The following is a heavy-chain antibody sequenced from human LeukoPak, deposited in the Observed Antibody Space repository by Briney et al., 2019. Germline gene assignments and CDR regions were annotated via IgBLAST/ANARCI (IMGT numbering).Heavy chain of an antibody. CDR2: ITPVLGTA. D-gene: IGHD6-13*01. Sequence: GASVKVSCKAPGGTFSRYGITWVRQAPGQGLEWVGRITPVLGTANYAQKFQDRVTITADESTSTAYMELSSLRSGDTAIYYCARAIRYSNTWEYFDYWGQGTLVTVSS. J-gene: IGHJ4*02. V-gene: IGHV1-69*11. CDR3: ARAIRYSNTWEYFDY. CDR1: GGTFSRYG.